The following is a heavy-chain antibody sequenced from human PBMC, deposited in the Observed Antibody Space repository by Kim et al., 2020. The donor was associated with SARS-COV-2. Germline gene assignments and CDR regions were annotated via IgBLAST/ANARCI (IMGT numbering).Heavy chain of an antibody. D-gene: IGHD6-13*01. CDR1: GFTFSDYY. J-gene: IGHJ2*01. Sequence: GGSLRLSCAASGFTFSDYYMSWIRQAPGKGLEWVSYISSSSSYTNYADSVKGRFTISRDNAKNSLYLQMNSLRAEDTAVYYCASRYSSMRGVVGWYFDLWGRGTLVTVSS. CDR2: ISSSSSYT. CDR3: ASRYSSMRGVVGWYFDL. V-gene: IGHV3-11*06.